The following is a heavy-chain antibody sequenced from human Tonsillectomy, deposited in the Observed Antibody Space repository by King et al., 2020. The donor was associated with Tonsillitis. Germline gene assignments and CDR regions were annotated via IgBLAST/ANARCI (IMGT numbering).Heavy chain of an antibody. V-gene: IGHV3-11*05. D-gene: IGHD5-18*01. CDR3: ARGTVDTAFDYYYYYYMDV. CDR2: ISSGSSYT. Sequence: VQLVESGGGLVKPGGSLRLSCAASGFTFSDYYMSWIRQAPGKGLEWVSYISSGSSYTNYADSVKGRFTISRDNAKNSLYLQMNSLRAEDTAVYYCARGTVDTAFDYYYYYYMDVWGKGNPGHRLL. CDR1: GFTFSDYY. J-gene: IGHJ6*03.